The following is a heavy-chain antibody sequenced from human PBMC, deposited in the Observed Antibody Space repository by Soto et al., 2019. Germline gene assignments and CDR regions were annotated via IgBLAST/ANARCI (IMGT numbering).Heavy chain of an antibody. Sequence: GGSLRLSCAASGFTFSSYAMSWVRQAPGKGLEWVSAISGSGGSTYYADSVKGRFTISRDNSKNTLYLQMNSLRAEDTAVYYCAKDRGYYDYVWGSYRYMDYWGQGTLVTVSS. CDR3: AKDRGYYDYVWGSYRYMDY. V-gene: IGHV3-23*01. CDR2: ISGSGGST. J-gene: IGHJ4*02. CDR1: GFTFSSYA. D-gene: IGHD3-16*02.